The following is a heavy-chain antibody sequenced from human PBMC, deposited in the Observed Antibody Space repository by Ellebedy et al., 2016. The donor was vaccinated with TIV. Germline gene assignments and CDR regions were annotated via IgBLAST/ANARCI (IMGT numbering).Heavy chain of an antibody. V-gene: IGHV3-66*01. CDR3: ARETGGDGYAFDI. CDR1: GFTFSSYG. D-gene: IGHD5-24*01. CDR2: IYSGGST. Sequence: GESLKISCAASGFTFSSYGMHWVRQAPGKGLEWVSVIYSGGSTYYADSVKGRFTISRDNSKNPLYLQMNSLRAEDTAVYYCARETGGDGYAFDIWGQGTMVTVSS. J-gene: IGHJ3*02.